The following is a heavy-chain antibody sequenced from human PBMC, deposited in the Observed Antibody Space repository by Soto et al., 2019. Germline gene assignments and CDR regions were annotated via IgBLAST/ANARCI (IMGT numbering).Heavy chain of an antibody. J-gene: IGHJ4*02. Sequence: SETLSLTCPVSGSCISSGDYYWSRLRQPPGKGLEWIGYTYYSGITYYNPYRNSRVXIKVDPSKNQFPLKLSSVTAAHTAVYYRARILRTYYNISTGPDGYDRCGQGTRLTLSS. CDR1: GSCISSGDYY. CDR3: ARILRTYYNISTGPDGYDR. CDR2: TYYSGIT. V-gene: IGHV4-30-4*01. D-gene: IGHD3-9*01.